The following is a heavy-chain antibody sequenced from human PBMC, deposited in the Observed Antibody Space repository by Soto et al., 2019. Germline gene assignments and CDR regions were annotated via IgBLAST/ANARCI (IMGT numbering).Heavy chain of an antibody. V-gene: IGHV4-59*01. D-gene: IGHD2-21*02. CDR3: ARPYCGGDCYIHYYYYGMDV. CDR2: IYYSGST. J-gene: IGHJ6*02. Sequence: SETLSLTCTVSGGSISSYYWSWIRQPPGKGLEWIGYIYYSGSTNYNPSLKSRVTISVDTSKNQFSLKLSSVTAADTAVYYCARPYCGGDCYIHYYYYGMDVWGQGTTVTVSS. CDR1: GGSISSYY.